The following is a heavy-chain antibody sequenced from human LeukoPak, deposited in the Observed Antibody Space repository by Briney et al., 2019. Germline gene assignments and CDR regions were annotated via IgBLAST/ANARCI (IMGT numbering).Heavy chain of an antibody. V-gene: IGHV1-2*06. D-gene: IGHD3-9*01. CDR1: GYTFTGYY. Sequence: GASVKVSCKASGYTFTGYYMHWVRQAPGQGLEWMGRINPNSGGTNYAQKFQGRVTMTRDTSISTAYMELSRLRSDDTAVYYCARGPPLYYGILTGVFDYWGQGTLVTVSS. CDR2: INPNSGGT. CDR3: ARGPPLYYGILTGVFDY. J-gene: IGHJ4*02.